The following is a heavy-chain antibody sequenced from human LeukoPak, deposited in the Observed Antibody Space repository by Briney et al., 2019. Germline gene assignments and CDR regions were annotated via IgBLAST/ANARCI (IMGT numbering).Heavy chain of an antibody. CDR2: ISSSGSTI. J-gene: IGHJ4*02. Sequence: GGSLRLSCAASGFTFRSYEMNWVRQAPGKGLEWVSYISSSGSTIYYADSVKGRFTISRDNAKNSLYLQMNSLRAEDTAVYYCARESGDYGGNPVHDYWGQGTLVTVSS. D-gene: IGHD4-23*01. CDR3: ARESGDYGGNPVHDY. CDR1: GFTFRSYE. V-gene: IGHV3-48*03.